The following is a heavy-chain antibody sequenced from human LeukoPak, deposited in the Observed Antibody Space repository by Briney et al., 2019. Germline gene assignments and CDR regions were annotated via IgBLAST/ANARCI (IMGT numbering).Heavy chain of an antibody. V-gene: IGHV4-38-2*01. CDR1: GYSISSGYY. CDR2: IYHSGST. J-gene: IGHJ6*03. CDR3: ARLGGYCSSTSCYRNYYYYVDV. Sequence: PSETLSLTCAVSGYSISSGYYWGWIRQPPGKGLEWIGSIYHSGSTYYNPSLKSRVTISVDTSKNQFSLKLSSVTAADTAVYYCARLGGYCSSTSCYRNYYYYVDVWGKGTTVTVSS. D-gene: IGHD2-2*02.